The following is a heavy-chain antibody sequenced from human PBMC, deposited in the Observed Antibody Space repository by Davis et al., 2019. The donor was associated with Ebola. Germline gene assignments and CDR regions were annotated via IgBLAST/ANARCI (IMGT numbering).Heavy chain of an antibody. CDR2: VDPKAGKT. CDR1: GYTFSDYY. D-gene: IGHD3-9*01. J-gene: IGHJ6*02. Sequence: AASVKVSCKASGYTFSDYYIHWVQGAPGKGLEWVGLVDPKAGKTVYADKFKDRVTITADKSTDTVHMELSSLRYEDTAVYYCATLDILTAYVPYAMDVWGQGTTITVS. V-gene: IGHV1-69-2*01. CDR3: ATLDILTAYVPYAMDV.